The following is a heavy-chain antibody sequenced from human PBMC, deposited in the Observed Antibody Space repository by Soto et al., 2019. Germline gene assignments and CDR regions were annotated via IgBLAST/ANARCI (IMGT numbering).Heavy chain of an antibody. V-gene: IGHV4-31*03. CDR1: GGSMNSGGHY. CDR3: ARESAYDSSGYYYVDC. J-gene: IGHJ4*02. CDR2: VYYSGST. D-gene: IGHD3-22*01. Sequence: QVQLQESGPGLVKPSQTLSLTCTVSGGSMNSGGHYWSWIRQHPGKGLEGIGYVYYSGSTFYNPSLKSRITISVDTSKTQFSLKLSSATAADTAVYYCARESAYDSSGYYYVDCWGQGTLVTVSS.